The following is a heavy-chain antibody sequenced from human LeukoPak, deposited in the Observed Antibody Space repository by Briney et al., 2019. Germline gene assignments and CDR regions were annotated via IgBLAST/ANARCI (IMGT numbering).Heavy chain of an antibody. J-gene: IGHJ4*02. V-gene: IGHV4-30-2*01. CDR3: ARGNYYGSGSYPPFDY. CDR1: GGSISSGGYS. CDR2: IYHSGST. D-gene: IGHD3-10*01. Sequence: PSETLSLTCAVSGGSISSGGYSWNWIRQPPGKGLEWIGFIYHSGSTYYNPSLKSRVTISVDRSKNQFSLKLSPVTAADTAVYYCARGNYYGSGSYPPFDYWGQGTLVTVSS.